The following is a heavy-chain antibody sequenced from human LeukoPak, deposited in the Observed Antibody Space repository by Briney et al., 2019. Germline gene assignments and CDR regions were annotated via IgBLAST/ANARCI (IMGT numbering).Heavy chain of an antibody. J-gene: IGHJ4*02. Sequence: GGSLRLSCAASGFTFSSYSVNWVRQAPGKGLEWVSYIRDNSYTIYNADSVKGRFIISRDNAKNSLYLQMNSLRAEDTAVYYCALRWTGALDYWGQGTLVTVSS. CDR2: IRDNSYTI. V-gene: IGHV3-48*01. D-gene: IGHD3/OR15-3a*01. CDR1: GFTFSSYS. CDR3: ALRWTGALDY.